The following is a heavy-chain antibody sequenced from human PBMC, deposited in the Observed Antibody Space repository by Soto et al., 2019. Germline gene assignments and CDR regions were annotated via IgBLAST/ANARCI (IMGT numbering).Heavy chain of an antibody. D-gene: IGHD2-15*01. CDR1: GFTFRGSA. J-gene: IGHJ6*02. CDR2: IRTKANSYAT. CDR3: TGSLLAYCSGGKCHTDYYYYGMDV. Sequence: EVQLVESGGGLVQPGESLKLSCAASGFTFRGSAMHCVRQASGKGLEWVGRIRTKANSYATAYAASVQGRFTISRDDSKSTAYLQMNSLKTEDTAVYYCTGSLLAYCSGGKCHTDYYYYGMDVWGQGTAVTVSS. V-gene: IGHV3-73*02.